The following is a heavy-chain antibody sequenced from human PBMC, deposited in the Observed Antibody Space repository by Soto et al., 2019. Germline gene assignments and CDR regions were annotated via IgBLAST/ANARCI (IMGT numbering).Heavy chain of an antibody. J-gene: IGHJ3*02. CDR1: GYTFTGYY. V-gene: IGHV1-2*02. CDR2: INPNSGGT. Sequence: GASVKVSFKASGYTFTGYYMHWVRQAPGQGLEGMGWINPNSGGTNYAQKFQGRVTMTRDTSISTTYMELSRLRSDDTAVYYCARDVNCSGGSCYFDAFDIWGQGTMVTVSS. CDR3: ARDVNCSGGSCYFDAFDI. D-gene: IGHD2-15*01.